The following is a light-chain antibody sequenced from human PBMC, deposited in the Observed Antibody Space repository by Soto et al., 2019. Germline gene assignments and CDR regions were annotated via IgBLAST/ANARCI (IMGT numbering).Light chain of an antibody. Sequence: EIVLTQSPGTLSLSPGERATLSCRASQSVGNNYLAWYQQKPGQAPRLLIYNTSKRATGISDRFSGSGSGTDFTLPISRLEPEDFAVFYCHQYANSPQTFGQGTRLEIK. CDR2: NTS. CDR3: HQYANSPQT. CDR1: QSVGNNY. J-gene: IGKJ5*01. V-gene: IGKV3-20*01.